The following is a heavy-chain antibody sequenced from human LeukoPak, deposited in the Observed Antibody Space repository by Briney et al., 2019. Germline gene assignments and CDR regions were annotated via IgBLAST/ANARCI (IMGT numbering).Heavy chain of an antibody. CDR3: ARAYSNPNGPY. V-gene: IGHV1-2*02. J-gene: IGHJ4*02. CDR1: GYTFTDYY. Sequence: ASVRVSCKASGYTFTDYYLHWVRQAPGHGLEWMGWINPNSGGTNYAQKFQGRVTMTRDTSITTPYMELNRLRSDDTAVYYCARAYSNPNGPYWGQGILVTVSS. CDR2: INPNSGGT. D-gene: IGHD3-16*01.